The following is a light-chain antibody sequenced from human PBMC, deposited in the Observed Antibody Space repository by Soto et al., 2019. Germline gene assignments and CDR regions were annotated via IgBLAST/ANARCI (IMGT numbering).Light chain of an antibody. V-gene: IGKV3-11*01. Sequence: DIVLTQSPATLSLSPGERATLSCRAGQGFSGSLAWYQQKPGQAPRLLIYDPSKRAIGTPARLSGGGSGTDFTPTIRCLEHADFAVYYCQQRTIWLWTFGKRTKVQIK. J-gene: IGKJ1*01. CDR2: DPS. CDR1: QGFSGS. CDR3: QQRTIWLWT.